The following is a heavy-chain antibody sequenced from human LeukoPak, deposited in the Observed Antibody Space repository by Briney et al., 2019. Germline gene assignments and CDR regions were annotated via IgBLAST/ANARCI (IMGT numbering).Heavy chain of an antibody. V-gene: IGHV1-2*06. J-gene: IGHJ4*02. CDR1: GYTFTGYY. CDR3: ARDYCSSTSCLFDY. D-gene: IGHD2-2*01. Sequence: ASVKVSCKASGYTFTGYYMHWVRQAPGQGLEWMGRINPNSGDTNYAQKFQGRVTMTRDTSISTAYMELSRLRSDDTAVYYCARDYCSSTSCLFDYWGQGTLVTVSS. CDR2: INPNSGDT.